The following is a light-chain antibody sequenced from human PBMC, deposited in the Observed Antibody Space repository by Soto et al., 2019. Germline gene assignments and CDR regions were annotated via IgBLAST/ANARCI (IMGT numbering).Light chain of an antibody. CDR2: LDSDGSH. V-gene: IGLV4-69*01. CDR1: SGHSSYA. Sequence: QAVVTQSPSASASLGASVKLTCTLSSGHSSYAIAWHQQQPEKGPRYLMKLDSDGSHTKGDAIPDRFSGSSSGAERYLTISRLQSEDEADYYCQPWGTGIHVVFGGGTKLTVL. J-gene: IGLJ2*01. CDR3: QPWGTGIHVV.